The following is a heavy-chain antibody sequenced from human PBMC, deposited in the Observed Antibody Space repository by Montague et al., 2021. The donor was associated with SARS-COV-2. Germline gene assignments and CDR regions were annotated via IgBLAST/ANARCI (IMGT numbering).Heavy chain of an antibody. CDR3: ERETRTADAFDI. Sequence: SETLSLTCTVSGDSVGSSDWGWIRQSPGKGLERIGFFYSVGSTDYNPSLKSRATISRDTSKNQFSLKVRSVTAADTAVYYCERETRTADAFDIWGQGTMVTVSS. CDR2: FYSVGST. J-gene: IGHJ3*02. V-gene: IGHV4-59*02. D-gene: IGHD1-14*01. CDR1: GDSVGSSD.